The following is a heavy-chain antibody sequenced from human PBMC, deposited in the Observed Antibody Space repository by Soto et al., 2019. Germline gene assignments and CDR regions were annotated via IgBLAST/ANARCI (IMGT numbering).Heavy chain of an antibody. CDR2: IYYSGST. CDR1: GGSISSSSYY. J-gene: IGHJ6*02. V-gene: IGHV4-39*01. D-gene: IGHD2-15*01. CDR3: ARTSRVVVAATYYYYGMDV. Sequence: SETLSLTCTVSGGSISSSSYYWGWIRQPPGKGLEWIGSIYYSGSTCYNPSLKSRVTISVDTSKNQFSLKLSSVTAADTAVYYCARTSRVVVAATYYYYGMDVWGQGTTVTVSS.